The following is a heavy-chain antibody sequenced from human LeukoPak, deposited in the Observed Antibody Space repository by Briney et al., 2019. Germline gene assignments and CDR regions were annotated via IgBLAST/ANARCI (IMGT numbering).Heavy chain of an antibody. J-gene: IGHJ4*02. D-gene: IGHD3-22*01. V-gene: IGHV3-74*01. CDR3: AKDYAMIEVVTLFDN. Sequence: PGGSLRLSCAASGFTFSSYWMHWVRQAPGKGLVWVSRINSDGSSTSYADSVKGRFTISRDNAKNTLYLQMNSLRAEDTAVYYCAKDYAMIEVVTLFDNWGQGTLVTVSS. CDR1: GFTFSSYW. CDR2: INSDGSST.